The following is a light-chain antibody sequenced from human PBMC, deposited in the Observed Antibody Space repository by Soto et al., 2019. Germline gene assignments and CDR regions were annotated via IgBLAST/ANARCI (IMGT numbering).Light chain of an antibody. V-gene: IGLV2-14*01. CDR2: EVS. CDR1: SSDVGGYNY. Sequence: QSALTQPASVSGSPGHAITISCTGTSSDVGGYNYVSWYQQHPGKAPKLMIYEVSNRPSGVSNRFSGSKSGNTASLTISGLQAEAEADYYCSSYTSSSIDYVFGTGTKLTVL. J-gene: IGLJ1*01. CDR3: SSYTSSSIDYV.